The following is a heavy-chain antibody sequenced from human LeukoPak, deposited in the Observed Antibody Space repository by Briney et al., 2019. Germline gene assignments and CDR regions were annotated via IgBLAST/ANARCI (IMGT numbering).Heavy chain of an antibody. D-gene: IGHD6-13*01. Sequence: VASVKVSCKASGYTFTSYAMNWVRQAPGQGLEWMGWINTNTGNPTYAQGFTGRFVFSLDTSVSTAYLQISSLKAEDTAVYYCARDSDSSSWYHFVPFYYYYYMDVWGKGTTVTVSS. CDR2: INTNTGNP. J-gene: IGHJ6*03. CDR3: ARDSDSSSWYHFVPFYYYYYMDV. CDR1: GYTFTSYA. V-gene: IGHV7-4-1*02.